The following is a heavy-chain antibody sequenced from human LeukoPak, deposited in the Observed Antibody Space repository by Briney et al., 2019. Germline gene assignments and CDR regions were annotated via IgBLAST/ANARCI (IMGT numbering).Heavy chain of an antibody. J-gene: IGHJ5*02. CDR3: ARGGYWFDP. CDR2: INHSGST. Sequence: PSETLSLTCTVSGGSISSGGYYWSWIRQPPGKGLEWIGEINHSGSTNYNPSLKSRVTISVDTSKNQFSLKLSSVTAADTAVYYCARGGYWFDPWGQGTLVTVSS. V-gene: IGHV4-39*07. CDR1: GGSISSGGYY.